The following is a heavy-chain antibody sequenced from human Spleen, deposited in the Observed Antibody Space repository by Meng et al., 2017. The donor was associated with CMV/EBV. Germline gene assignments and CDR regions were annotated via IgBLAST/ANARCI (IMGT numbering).Heavy chain of an antibody. CDR1: GGSISSSSYY. D-gene: IGHD3-16*01. V-gene: IGHV4-39*07. Sequence: SETLSLTCTVSGGSISSSSYYWGWIRQPPGKGLEWIGSIYYSGSTYYNPSLKSRVTISVDTSKNQFSLKLSSVTAADTAVYYCARANRQLPSGGGKYYYNGLDVWGQGTTVTVSS. CDR2: IYYSGST. CDR3: ARANRQLPSGGGKYYYNGLDV. J-gene: IGHJ6*02.